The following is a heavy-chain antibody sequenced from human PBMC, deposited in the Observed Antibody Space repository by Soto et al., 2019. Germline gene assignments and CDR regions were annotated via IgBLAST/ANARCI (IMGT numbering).Heavy chain of an antibody. CDR2: VSHDGRNT. CDR3: AKGGRQWLVTSDFNY. D-gene: IGHD6-19*01. Sequence: VQLVESGGGVVQPGRSLRLSCAASGSTFSDYAMHWVRQAPGKGLEWVAVVSHDGRNTHYADSVKGRFTISRDSSKNTVSLEMTSLRADDTAVYYCAKGGRQWLVTSDFNYWGQGALVTVSS. V-gene: IGHV3-30*18. J-gene: IGHJ4*02. CDR1: GSTFSDYA.